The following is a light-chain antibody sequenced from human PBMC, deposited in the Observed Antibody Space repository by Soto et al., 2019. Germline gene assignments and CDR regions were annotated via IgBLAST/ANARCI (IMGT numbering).Light chain of an antibody. J-gene: IGKJ1*01. CDR1: QTVDNF. Sequence: EIVLTQSPVIVSLSPGERATLSCRASQTVDNFLAWYQLKPGKAPRLLIYDASNRATGIPARFSGSGSGTDFTLTISSLQSEDFAVYYCQQYNNWPPTFGQGTKVDIK. V-gene: IGKV3-11*01. CDR2: DAS. CDR3: QQYNNWPPT.